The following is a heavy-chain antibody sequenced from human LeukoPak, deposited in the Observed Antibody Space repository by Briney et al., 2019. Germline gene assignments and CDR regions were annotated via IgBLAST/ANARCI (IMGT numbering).Heavy chain of an antibody. CDR2: IYYSGST. V-gene: IGHV4-39*07. D-gene: IGHD6-19*01. CDR3: ARGIAVAGTDLDY. CDR1: GGSISSSSYY. J-gene: IGHJ4*02. Sequence: SETLSLTCTVSGGSISSSSYYWGWIRQPPGKGLEWIGSIYYSGSTYYNPSLKSRVTISVDTSKNQFSLKLSSVAAADTAVYYCARGIAVAGTDLDYWGQGTLVTVSS.